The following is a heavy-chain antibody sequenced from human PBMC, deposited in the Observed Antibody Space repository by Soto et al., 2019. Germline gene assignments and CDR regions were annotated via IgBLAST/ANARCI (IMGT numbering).Heavy chain of an antibody. V-gene: IGHV3-23*01. CDR2: ISGSGGGT. CDR3: AKYEGELRMTVFGVVTYFDL. D-gene: IGHD3-3*01. Sequence: EVQLLESGGGLVQPGGSLRLSCAASGFSFSDYGMSWVRQAPGKGLEWVSGISGSGGGTYYADSVKGRFTISRDNSKNTLYLQMNSLKVEDTAVYYCAKYEGELRMTVFGVVTYFDLWGQGTLVTVSS. CDR1: GFSFSDYG. J-gene: IGHJ4*02.